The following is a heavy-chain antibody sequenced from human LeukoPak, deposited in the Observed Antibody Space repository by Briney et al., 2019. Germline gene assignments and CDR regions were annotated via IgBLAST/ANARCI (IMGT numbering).Heavy chain of an antibody. Sequence: PGGSLRLSCAASGFTFSSYAMHWVRQAPGKGPEWVAVISNDGNNKYYADSVKGRFTISRDNSKNTLYLQMNSLRDEDTAVYYCAKGYDSSGYYGFDIWGQGQWSPSLQ. CDR2: ISNDGNNK. D-gene: IGHD3-22*01. CDR3: AKGYDSSGYYGFDI. V-gene: IGHV3-30*18. J-gene: IGHJ3*02. CDR1: GFTFSSYA.